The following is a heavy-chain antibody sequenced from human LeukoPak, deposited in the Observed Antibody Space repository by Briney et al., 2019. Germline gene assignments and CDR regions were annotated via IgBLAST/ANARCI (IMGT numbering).Heavy chain of an antibody. CDR3: ARNKYSGSYYTFDY. Sequence: SETLSLTCTVSGGSISSYYWSWIRQPPGKGLEWIGYIYYSGSTNYNPSLKSRVTISVDTSKNQFSLKLSSVTAADTAVYYCARNKYSGSYYTFDYWGQGTLVTVSS. D-gene: IGHD3-10*01. J-gene: IGHJ4*02. CDR2: IYYSGST. V-gene: IGHV4-59*01. CDR1: GGSISSYY.